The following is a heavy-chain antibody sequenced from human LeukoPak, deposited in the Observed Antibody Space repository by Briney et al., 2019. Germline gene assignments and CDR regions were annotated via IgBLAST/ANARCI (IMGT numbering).Heavy chain of an antibody. CDR2: ISYDGSNK. CDR3: AKGYCSGGSCYSWYFDL. CDR1: GFTFNSYG. Sequence: PGGSLRLSCAASGFTFNSYGMHWVRQAPGKGLEWVAIISYDGSNKYYADSGKGRFTISRDNSKNTLYLQMNSLRAEDTAVYYCAKGYCSGGSCYSWYFDLWGRGTLVSVSS. J-gene: IGHJ2*01. V-gene: IGHV3-30*18. D-gene: IGHD2-15*01.